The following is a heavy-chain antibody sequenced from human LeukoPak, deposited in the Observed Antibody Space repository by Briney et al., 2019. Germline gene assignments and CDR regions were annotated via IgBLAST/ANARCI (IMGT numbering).Heavy chain of an antibody. D-gene: IGHD3-3*01. Sequence: GGSLRLSCAASGFTFSSYAMSWVRHAPGQGLVWVSRIKGDGISTNYADSVKGRFTISRDIAKNTLYLQMNSLRAEDTGVYYCAKDHYWSIDYWGRGTLVTVSS. CDR3: AKDHYWSIDY. CDR2: IKGDGIST. V-gene: IGHV3-74*01. J-gene: IGHJ4*02. CDR1: GFTFSSYA.